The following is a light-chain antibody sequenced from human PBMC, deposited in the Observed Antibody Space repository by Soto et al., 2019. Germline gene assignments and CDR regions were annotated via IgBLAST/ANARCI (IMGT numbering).Light chain of an antibody. Sequence: IVMTQSPATLSVSPGDRATLSCRASQSVSNNLAWYQQTPGQAPRLLLYDASTRATGIPARFSGSGSGTEFTLTISRLQAEDFAVYYCQQFDNWPIFTFGTGTKVDIK. CDR2: DAS. V-gene: IGKV3-15*01. CDR3: QQFDNWPIFT. J-gene: IGKJ3*01. CDR1: QSVSNN.